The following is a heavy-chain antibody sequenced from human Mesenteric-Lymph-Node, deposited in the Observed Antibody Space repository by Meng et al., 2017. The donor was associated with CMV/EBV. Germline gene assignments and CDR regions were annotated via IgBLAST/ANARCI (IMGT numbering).Heavy chain of an antibody. CDR1: GGTFSSYT. CDR3: ARGIVGATGGLPY. D-gene: IGHD1-26*01. J-gene: IGHJ4*02. V-gene: IGHV1-69*02. Sequence: SVKVSCKASGGTFSSYTISWVRQAPGQGREWMGRIIPILGIANYAQKFQGRVTITADKSTSTAYMELSSLRSEDTAVYYCARGIVGATGGLPYWGQGTLVTVSS. CDR2: IIPILGIA.